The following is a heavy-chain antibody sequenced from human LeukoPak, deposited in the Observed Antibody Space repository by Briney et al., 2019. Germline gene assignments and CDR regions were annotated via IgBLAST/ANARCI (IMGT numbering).Heavy chain of an antibody. CDR1: GDSNSSSSHS. D-gene: IGHD3-3*01. CDR2: INYSGST. J-gene: IGHJ5*02. CDR3: ARENTIFGVAP. V-gene: IGHV4-39*02. Sequence: SETLSLTCTVSGDSNSSSSHSWAWIRQPPGKGLECIGSINYSGSTYYAPSLKSRATISVDMSKNQFSLKLSSVTAADTAVYYCARENTIFGVAPWGQGTLVTVSS.